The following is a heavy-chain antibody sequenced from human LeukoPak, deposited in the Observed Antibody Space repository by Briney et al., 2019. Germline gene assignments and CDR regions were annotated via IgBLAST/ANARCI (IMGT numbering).Heavy chain of an antibody. CDR1: GFTFGSYW. CDR2: INSDGSST. Sequence: PGGSLRLSCAASGFTFGSYWMHWVRQAPGKGLVWVSRINSDGSSTSYADSVKGRFTISRDNAKNTLYLQMNSLRAEDTAVYYCARPYDFWSGLDAFDIWGQGTMVTVSS. CDR3: ARPYDFWSGLDAFDI. J-gene: IGHJ3*02. V-gene: IGHV3-74*01. D-gene: IGHD3-3*01.